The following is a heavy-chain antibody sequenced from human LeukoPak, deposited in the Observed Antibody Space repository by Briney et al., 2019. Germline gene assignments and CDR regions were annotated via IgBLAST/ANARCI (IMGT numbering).Heavy chain of an antibody. V-gene: IGHV3-48*04. J-gene: IGHJ4*02. Sequence: GGSLRLSCAASGFTFSSNDMNWVRQAPGKGLEWVAYISTSSNTKYYADSVKGRFTISRDNAKNSLYLQMNSLRAEDTAVYYCARPTPDTVMGTTHWGQGTLVTVSS. D-gene: IGHD5-18*01. CDR3: ARPTPDTVMGTTH. CDR2: ISTSSNTK. CDR1: GFTFSSND.